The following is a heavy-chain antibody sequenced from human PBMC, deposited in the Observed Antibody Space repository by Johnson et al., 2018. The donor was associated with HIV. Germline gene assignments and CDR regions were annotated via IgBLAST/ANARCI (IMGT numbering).Heavy chain of an antibody. D-gene: IGHD2-21*01. CDR1: GFTFDDYA. Sequence: VQLVESGGGVVRPGGSLRLSCAASGFTFDDYAMTWVRQAPGKGLEWVSTISSSGSTIYYADSVKGRFTISRDNSKKTLYLKMSSLRTADTAVYYCARGGGCGGDCYSGYDAFDIWGQGTMVTVSS. V-gene: IGHV3-23*04. CDR3: ARGGGCGGDCYSGYDAFDI. CDR2: ISSSGSTI. J-gene: IGHJ3*02.